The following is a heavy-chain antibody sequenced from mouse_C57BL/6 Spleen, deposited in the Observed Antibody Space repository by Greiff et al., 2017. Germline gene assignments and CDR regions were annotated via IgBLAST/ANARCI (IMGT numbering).Heavy chain of an antibody. D-gene: IGHD3-2*02. CDR2: ISDGGSYT. CDR1: GFTFSSYA. CDR3: ATGRLRPYLDY. Sequence: EVHLVESGGGLVKPGGSLKLSCAASGFTFSSYAMSWVRQTPEKRLEWVATISDGGSYTYYPDNVKGRFTISRDNAKNNLYLQMSHLKSEDTAMYYCATGRLRPYLDYWGQGTTLTVSS. V-gene: IGHV5-4*01. J-gene: IGHJ2*01.